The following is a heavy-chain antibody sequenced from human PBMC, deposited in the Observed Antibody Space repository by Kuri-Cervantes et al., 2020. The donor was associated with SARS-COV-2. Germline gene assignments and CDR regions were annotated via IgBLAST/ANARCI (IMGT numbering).Heavy chain of an antibody. V-gene: IGHV4-59*11. CDR2: IYYGGST. D-gene: IGHD3-3*01. Sequence: SETLSLTCTVSGGSISRHYWSWIRQPPGKGLEWIGYIYYGGSTNYNPSLKKRVTISIDTSKNQFSLMLSSMTAADTAVYYCASQVTIFGVEYDAFDIWGQGTTVTVSS. CDR3: ASQVTIFGVEYDAFDI. CDR1: GGSISRHY. J-gene: IGHJ3*02.